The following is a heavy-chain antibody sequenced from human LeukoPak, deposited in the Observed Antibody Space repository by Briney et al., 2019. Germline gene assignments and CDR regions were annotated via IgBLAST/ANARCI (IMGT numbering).Heavy chain of an antibody. D-gene: IGHD2-2*01. CDR3: AKSGIVVVPAATRPDY. Sequence: PGGSLRLSCAASGFTFSSYAMSWVRQAPGKGLEWVSAISGSGGSTYYADSVKGRFTISRDNSKNTLYLQMNSLRAEDTAVYYCAKSGIVVVPAATRPDYWGQGTLVTTSS. CDR1: GFTFSSYA. CDR2: ISGSGGST. V-gene: IGHV3-23*01. J-gene: IGHJ4*02.